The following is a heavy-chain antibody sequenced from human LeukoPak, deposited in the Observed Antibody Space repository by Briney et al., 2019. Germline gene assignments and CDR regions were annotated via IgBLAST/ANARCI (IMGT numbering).Heavy chain of an antibody. D-gene: IGHD3-22*01. V-gene: IGHV4-61*05. CDR3: ARHRRDYYDTRGYVDI. Sequence: SETLSLTCTVSGGSISSSSYYWSWIRQPPGKGLEWIGYIYYNGNTNYNPSLKSRATISVDTSKNQFSLKMTSVTAADTALYYCARHRRDYYDTRGYVDIWGQGTKVTVSS. CDR1: GGSISSSSYY. J-gene: IGHJ3*02. CDR2: IYYNGNT.